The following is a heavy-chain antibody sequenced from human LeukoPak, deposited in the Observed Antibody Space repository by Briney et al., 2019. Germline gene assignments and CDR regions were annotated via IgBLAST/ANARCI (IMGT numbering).Heavy chain of an antibody. D-gene: IGHD6-13*01. V-gene: IGHV1-8*01. CDR2: INPNSGRA. CDR1: GYTFTSSD. Sequence: ASVRVSCKASGYTFTSSDINWVRQAAGQGLEWMGWINPNSGRAGYAQKFQGRVTMTANTSISTAYMELRNLRFDDTAVYYCARGRSGLAAAGTYDYWGQGTLITVSS. CDR3: ARGRSGLAAAGTYDY. J-gene: IGHJ4*02.